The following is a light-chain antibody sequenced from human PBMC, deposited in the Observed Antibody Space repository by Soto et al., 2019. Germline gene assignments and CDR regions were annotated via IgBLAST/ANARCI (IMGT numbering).Light chain of an antibody. CDR1: HRVNTY. CDR2: DAS. J-gene: IGKJ4*01. Sequence: EILVTQSPATLSVCPGERAALSCRASHRVNTYLAWYQQRLGQAPRLLIYDASTRATGIPARFSGSGSGTEFTLTISSLQSEDFAVYYCQQYNNWPLTFGGGTK. CDR3: QQYNNWPLT. V-gene: IGKV3-15*01.